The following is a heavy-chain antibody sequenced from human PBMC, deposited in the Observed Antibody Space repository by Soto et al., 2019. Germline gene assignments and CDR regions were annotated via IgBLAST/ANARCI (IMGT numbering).Heavy chain of an antibody. J-gene: IGHJ4*02. CDR1: GVSFSGYY. CDR2: INDSGGT. CDR3: ARGRKGFSSSCYVD. D-gene: IGHD6-13*01. V-gene: IGHV4-34*01. Sequence: QVQLQQWGAGLLKPSETLSLTCAVYGVSFSGYYWTWIRQPPGKGLEWIGEINDSGGTDYNPSLKSRVTISLDTSKNQLSLKLSSVTAADTAVYYCARGRKGFSSSCYVDWGQGTLVTVSS.